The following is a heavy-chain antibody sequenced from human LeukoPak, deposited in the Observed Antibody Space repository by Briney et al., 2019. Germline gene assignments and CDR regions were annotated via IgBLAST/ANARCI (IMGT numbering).Heavy chain of an antibody. J-gene: IGHJ4*02. Sequence: ASVKVSCTASGYTFTNNYLHWVRQAPGQGLEWMGTIYPRGGSTSYAQNFQGRVTVTRDTSTTTVHMELRGLRSEDTAVYYCARDQEGFDYWGQGTVVTVSS. CDR1: GYTFTNNY. CDR3: ARDQEGFDY. V-gene: IGHV1-46*01. CDR2: IYPRGGST.